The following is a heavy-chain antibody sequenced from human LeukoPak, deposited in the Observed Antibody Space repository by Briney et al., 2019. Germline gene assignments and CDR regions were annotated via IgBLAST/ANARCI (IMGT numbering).Heavy chain of an antibody. CDR1: GFTFSSYT. J-gene: IGHJ3*02. CDR2: ISSSSSYI. D-gene: IGHD1-1*01. V-gene: IGHV3-21*01. Sequence: GGSLRLSCAASGFTFSSYTMNWVRQAPGKGLEWVSSISSSSSYIFYAGSVKGRFTISRDNAKNSLYLQMNSLRAEDTAVYYCARDTVATVGAFDIWGQGTMVTVSS. CDR3: ARDTVATVGAFDI.